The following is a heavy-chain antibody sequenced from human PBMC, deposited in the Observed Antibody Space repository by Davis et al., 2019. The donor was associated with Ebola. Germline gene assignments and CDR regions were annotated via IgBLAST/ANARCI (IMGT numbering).Heavy chain of an antibody. CDR2: IWYDGSNK. CDR3: ARDDYGDYGGVDY. CDR1: GFTFSSYG. J-gene: IGHJ4*02. V-gene: IGHV3-33*01. D-gene: IGHD4-17*01. Sequence: GESLKISCAASGFTFSSYGMHWVRQAPGKGLEWVAVIWYDGSNKYYADSVKGRFTISRDNSKNTLYLQMNSLRAEDTAVYYCARDDYGDYGGVDYWGQGTLVTVSS.